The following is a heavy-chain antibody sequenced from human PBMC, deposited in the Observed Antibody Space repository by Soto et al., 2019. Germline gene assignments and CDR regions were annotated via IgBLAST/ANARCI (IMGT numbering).Heavy chain of an antibody. V-gene: IGHV1-3*01. D-gene: IGHD1-26*01. CDR2: INAGNGNT. J-gene: IGHJ4*02. Sequence: QVQLVQSGAEGKKPGASVKVSCKASGYTFTRYAMHWVRPAPGQRLEWMGWINAGNGNTKYSQKFQGRVTSTRDTSASTAYMELSSLRSEDTAVYYCARADGSESYGEDYWGQGTLVTVSS. CDR3: ARADGSESYGEDY. CDR1: GYTFTRYA.